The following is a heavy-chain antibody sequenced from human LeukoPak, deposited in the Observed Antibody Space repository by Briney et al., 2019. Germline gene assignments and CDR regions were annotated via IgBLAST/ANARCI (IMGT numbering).Heavy chain of an antibody. Sequence: GGCLRLSCAASGFTFSSYGMNWVRQAPGKGLEWVSSISSSSSYIYYADSVKGRFTISRDNAKNSLYLQMNSLRAEDTAVYYCARDFKAAAAFYYFDYWGQGTLVTVSS. D-gene: IGHD6-13*01. V-gene: IGHV3-21*01. J-gene: IGHJ4*02. CDR3: ARDFKAAAAFYYFDY. CDR1: GFTFSSYG. CDR2: ISSSSSYI.